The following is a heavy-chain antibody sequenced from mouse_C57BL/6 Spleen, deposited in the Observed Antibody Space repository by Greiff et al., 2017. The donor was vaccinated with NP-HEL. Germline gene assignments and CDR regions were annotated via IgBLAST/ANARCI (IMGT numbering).Heavy chain of an antibody. Sequence: EVMLVESGGDLVKPGGSLKLSCAASGFTFSSYGMSWVRQTPDKRLEWVATISSGGSDTYYPDSVQGRFTISRDNAKNTLYLQVGSLKYKDTAMYYCARRDRFAYWGQGTLVTVSA. CDR1: GFTFSSYG. V-gene: IGHV5-6*02. CDR2: ISSGGSDT. CDR3: ARRDRFAY. J-gene: IGHJ3*01.